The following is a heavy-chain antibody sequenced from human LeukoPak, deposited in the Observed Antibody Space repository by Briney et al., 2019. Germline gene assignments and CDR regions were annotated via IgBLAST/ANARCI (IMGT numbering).Heavy chain of an antibody. CDR1: GFTFSTSA. CDR2: IKEDGSEK. CDR3: ARDSFETDIDY. V-gene: IGHV3-7*01. D-gene: IGHD1-14*01. Sequence: GGSLRLSCAASGFTFSTSAMSWVRQAPGKGLEWVANIKEDGSEKYYVESMKGRFTISRDNVKNSLYLQINSLRAEDTAVYYCARDSFETDIDYWGQGTLVTVSS. J-gene: IGHJ4*02.